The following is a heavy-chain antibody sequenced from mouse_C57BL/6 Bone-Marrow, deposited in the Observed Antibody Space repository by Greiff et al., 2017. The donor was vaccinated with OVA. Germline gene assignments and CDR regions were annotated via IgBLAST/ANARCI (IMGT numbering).Heavy chain of an antibody. Sequence: EVQLQQSGPVLVKPGASVKMSCKASRYTFTDYYMNWVKQSHGKSLEWIGVINPYNGGTSYNQKFKGKATLTVDKSSSTAYMELNSLTSEDSAVYYCARSIYYDSDYWGQGTTLTVSS. J-gene: IGHJ2*01. CDR1: RYTFTDYY. CDR3: ARSIYYDSDY. D-gene: IGHD2-4*01. CDR2: INPYNGGT. V-gene: IGHV1-19*01.